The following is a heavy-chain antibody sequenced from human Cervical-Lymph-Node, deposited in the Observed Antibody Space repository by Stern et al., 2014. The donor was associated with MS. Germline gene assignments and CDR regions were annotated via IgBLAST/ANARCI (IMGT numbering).Heavy chain of an antibody. Sequence: LQLVESGAEVKKPGSSVKVSCKASGGTFSSYAISWVRQAPGQGLEWMGGISPIVGTANYAQKFQGRVTITADESTNTAYMELSSLRSEDTAVYYCARGEKQWLSLWGYWGQGTLVTVSS. CDR2: ISPIVGTA. V-gene: IGHV1-69*01. D-gene: IGHD6-19*01. J-gene: IGHJ4*02. CDR1: GGTFSSYA. CDR3: ARGEKQWLSLWGY.